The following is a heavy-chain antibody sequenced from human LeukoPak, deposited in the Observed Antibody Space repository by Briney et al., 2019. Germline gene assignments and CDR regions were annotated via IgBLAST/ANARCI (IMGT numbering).Heavy chain of an antibody. V-gene: IGHV4-4*07. CDR2: IYTSGST. D-gene: IGHD5-18*01. Sequence: SXTLSLTCTVSGGSISSYYWGWIRQPAGKGLEWIGRIYTSGSTNYNPSLKSRVTMSVDTSKNQFSLKLSSVTAADTAVYYCASSYGYGIHDYWGQGALVTVSS. CDR3: ASSYGYGIHDY. CDR1: GGSISSYY. J-gene: IGHJ4*02.